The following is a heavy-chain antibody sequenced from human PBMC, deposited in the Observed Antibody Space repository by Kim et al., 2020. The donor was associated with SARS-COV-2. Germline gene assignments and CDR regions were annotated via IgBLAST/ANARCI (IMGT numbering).Heavy chain of an antibody. CDR1: GYSFTSYW. J-gene: IGHJ6*02. D-gene: IGHD2-2*03. V-gene: IGHV5-10-1*01. CDR3: ARLDIVVVPAAPTYYYGMDV. Sequence: GESLKISCKGSGYSFTSYWISWVRQMPGKGLEWMGRIDPSDSYTNYSPSFQGHVTISADKSISTAYLQWSSLKASDTAMYYCARLDIVVVPAAPTYYYGMDVWGQGTTVTVSS. CDR2: IDPSDSYT.